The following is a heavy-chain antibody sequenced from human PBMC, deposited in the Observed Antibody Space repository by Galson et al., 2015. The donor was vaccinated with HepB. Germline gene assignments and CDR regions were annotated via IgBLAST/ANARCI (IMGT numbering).Heavy chain of an antibody. Sequence: SLRLSCAASGFTFSNAWMSWVRQAPGKGLEWVGRIKSKADGGTTDYAAPVKGRFTISRDDPKNTLYLQMNSLKTEDTAVYYCTTGRTVTTFRDDYYYGMDVWGQGTTVTVSS. CDR1: GFTFSNAW. V-gene: IGHV3-15*01. J-gene: IGHJ6*02. D-gene: IGHD4-17*01. CDR2: IKSKADGGTT. CDR3: TTGRTVTTFRDDYYYGMDV.